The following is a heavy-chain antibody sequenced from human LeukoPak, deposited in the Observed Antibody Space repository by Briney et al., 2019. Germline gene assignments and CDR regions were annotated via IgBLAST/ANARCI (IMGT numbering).Heavy chain of an antibody. Sequence: GGSLRLSCAASGFTFSSYWMNWVRQAPGKGLEWVSYITLSSSSIYYADSVKGRFTISRDNAKNSLYLQMNSLRAEDTAVYYCARRVIVVGLDYWGQGTLVTVSS. CDR3: ARRVIVVGLDY. D-gene: IGHD3-22*01. CDR1: GFTFSSYW. J-gene: IGHJ4*02. V-gene: IGHV3-48*01. CDR2: ITLSSSSI.